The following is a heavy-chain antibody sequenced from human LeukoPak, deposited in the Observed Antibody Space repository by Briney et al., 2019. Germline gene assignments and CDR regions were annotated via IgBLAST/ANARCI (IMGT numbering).Heavy chain of an antibody. CDR2: IYHSGST. CDR3: ARVIGYYGSGSYLWFDP. V-gene: IGHV4-4*02. Sequence: NPSETLSLTCAVSGGSISSSNWWSWVRQPPGKGLEWIGEIYHSGSTNYNPSLKSRVTISVDKSKNQFSLKLSSVTAADTAVYYCARVIGYYGSGSYLWFDPWGQGTLVTVSS. D-gene: IGHD3-10*01. CDR1: GGSISSSNW. J-gene: IGHJ5*02.